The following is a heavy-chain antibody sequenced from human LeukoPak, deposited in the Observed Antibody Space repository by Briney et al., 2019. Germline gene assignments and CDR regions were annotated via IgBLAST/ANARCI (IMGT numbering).Heavy chain of an antibody. CDR2: ISAYNGNT. Sequence: ASVKVSCKASGYTFTSYGISWVRQAPGQGLECMGWISAYNGNTNYAQKLQGRVTMTTDTSTSTAYMALRSLRSDDTAVYYCARASITIFGVVTRWDYWGQGTLVTVSS. J-gene: IGHJ4*02. CDR1: GYTFTSYG. CDR3: ARASITIFGVVTRWDY. V-gene: IGHV1-18*01. D-gene: IGHD3-3*01.